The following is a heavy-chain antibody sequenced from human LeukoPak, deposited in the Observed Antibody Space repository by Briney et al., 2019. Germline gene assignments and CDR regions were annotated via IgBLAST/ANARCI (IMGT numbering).Heavy chain of an antibody. D-gene: IGHD1-1*01. CDR3: ARDVPGGSTLWFDP. Sequence: GASVKVSCTASGYIFTSHGISWVRQAPGQGLEWMGWNNPYNGNTKFEQKVQGRVTMTTDTSTNTAYMELRSLRSDDTAVYYCARDVPGGSTLWFDPWGQGTLVTVSS. V-gene: IGHV1-18*01. CDR1: GYIFTSHG. CDR2: NNPYNGNT. J-gene: IGHJ5*02.